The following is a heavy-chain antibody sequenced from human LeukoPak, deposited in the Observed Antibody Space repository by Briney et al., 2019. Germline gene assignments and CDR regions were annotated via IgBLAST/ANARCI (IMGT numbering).Heavy chain of an antibody. CDR2: ISGYSDYI. V-gene: IGHV3-21*01. Sequence: GESLRLSCAASGFTFTRYSMNWVRQAPGKGLEWVSSISGYSDYILYADSVKGRFTISRDNAKNSLYLQMNSLRAEDTAVYYCARAFDPWGQGTLVTVSS. CDR3: ARAFDP. CDR1: GFTFTRYS. J-gene: IGHJ5*02.